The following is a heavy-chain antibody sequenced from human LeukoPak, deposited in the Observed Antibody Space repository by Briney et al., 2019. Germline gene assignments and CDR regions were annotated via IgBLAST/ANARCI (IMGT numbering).Heavy chain of an antibody. CDR3: AKEYTGTFSPFPSYFDN. J-gene: IGHJ4*02. CDR2: ISSGSVI. Sequence: PGGSLRLSCAASGFTFSTYSMNWVRQAPGKGLEWISYISSGSVIQYAESVKGRFTISRDNAKNSLYLQMNSLRAEDTAIYYCAKEYTGTFSPFPSYFDNWGQGTLVTVSS. CDR1: GFTFSTYS. D-gene: IGHD1-26*01. V-gene: IGHV3-48*01.